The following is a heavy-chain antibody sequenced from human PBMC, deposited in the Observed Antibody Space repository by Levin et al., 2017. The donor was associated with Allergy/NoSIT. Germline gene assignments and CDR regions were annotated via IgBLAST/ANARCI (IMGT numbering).Heavy chain of an antibody. D-gene: IGHD3-22*01. CDR3: AKDPEVVVISDAFDI. CDR2: ISYDGSNK. CDR1: GFTFSSYG. Sequence: PGGSLRLSCAASGFTFSSYGMHWVRQAPGKGLEWVAVISYDGSNKYYADSVKGRFTISRDNSKNTLYLQMNSLRAEDTAVYYCAKDPEVVVISDAFDIWGQGTMVTVSS. J-gene: IGHJ3*02. V-gene: IGHV3-30*18.